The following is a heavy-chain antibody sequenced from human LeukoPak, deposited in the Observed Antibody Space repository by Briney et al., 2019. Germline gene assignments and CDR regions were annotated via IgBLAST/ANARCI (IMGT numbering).Heavy chain of an antibody. V-gene: IGHV3-53*01. CDR3: ARETSTTNFDY. D-gene: IGHD4-17*01. CDR1: GSTVSSNY. J-gene: IGHJ4*02. Sequence: GGSLRLSCAASGSTVSSNYMSWVRQAPGKGLEWVSVIYSGGSTYYADSVKGRFTISRDNSKNTLYLQMNSLRAEDTAVYYCARETSTTNFDYWGQGTLVTVSP. CDR2: IYSGGST.